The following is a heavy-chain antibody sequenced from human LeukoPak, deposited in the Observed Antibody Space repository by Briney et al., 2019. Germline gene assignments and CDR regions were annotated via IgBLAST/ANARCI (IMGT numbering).Heavy chain of an antibody. CDR1: GFTFRNYA. J-gene: IGHJ6*02. V-gene: IGHV3-30-3*01. CDR3: ARDSDILTGYYYYYGMDV. CDR2: ISYDGSDK. D-gene: IGHD3-9*01. Sequence: GGSLRLSCAASGFTFRNYAMHWVRQAPGKGLEWMAIISYDGSDKYYADSVKGRFTISRDNSKNTLYLQMNSLRAEDTAVYYCARDSDILTGYYYYYGMDVWGQGTTVTVSS.